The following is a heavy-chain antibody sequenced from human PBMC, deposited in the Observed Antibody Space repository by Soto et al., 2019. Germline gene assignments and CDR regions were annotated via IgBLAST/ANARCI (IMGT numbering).Heavy chain of an antibody. V-gene: IGHV2-26*01. J-gene: IGHJ5*02. CDR3: ARIIIAAAPWYWFDP. CDR2: IFSNDEK. Sequence: SGPTLVNPTETLTLTCTVSGFSLSNARMGVSWIRQPPGKALEWLAHIFSNDEKSYSTSLKSRLTISKDTSKSQVVLTMTNMDPVDTATYYCARIIIAAAPWYWFDPWGQGTLVTVSS. CDR1: GFSLSNARMG. D-gene: IGHD6-13*01.